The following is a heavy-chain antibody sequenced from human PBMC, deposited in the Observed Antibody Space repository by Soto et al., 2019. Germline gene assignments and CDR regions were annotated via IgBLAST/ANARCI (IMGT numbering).Heavy chain of an antibody. J-gene: IGHJ4*02. CDR2: IAYGGSDK. CDR1: GFTVGSYG. CDR3: AKTYGSWYGHFDY. D-gene: IGHD6-13*01. V-gene: IGHV3-30*18. Sequence: GGSVRLSCAAFGFTVGSYGMHWVRQAPGKGLEWVAVIAYGGSDKNYADSVKGRFTIYRDNSKNTLYLQMNSLRVEDTAVYYCAKTYGSWYGHFDYSGQGTLVTVSS.